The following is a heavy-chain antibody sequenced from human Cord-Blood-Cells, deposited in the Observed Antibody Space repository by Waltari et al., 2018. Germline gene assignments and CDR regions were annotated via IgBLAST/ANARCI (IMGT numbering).Heavy chain of an antibody. CDR2: IIPIFGTA. Sequence: QVQLVQSGAEVKKPGSSVKVSCKASGGTFSSYAISWVRQAPGHGLEWMGGIIPIFGTANYAQKFQGRVTITADKSTSTAYMELSSLRSEDTAVYYCARGGYYGSGSYYNFAFDIWGQGTMVTVSS. CDR1: GGTFSSYA. V-gene: IGHV1-69*06. J-gene: IGHJ3*02. CDR3: ARGGYYGSGSYYNFAFDI. D-gene: IGHD3-10*01.